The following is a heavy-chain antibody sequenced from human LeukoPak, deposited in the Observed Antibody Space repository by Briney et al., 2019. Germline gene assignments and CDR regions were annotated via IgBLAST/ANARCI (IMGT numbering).Heavy chain of an antibody. V-gene: IGHV3-30*18. Sequence: GGSLRLSCAASGFTFSSYGMHWVRQAPGKGLEWVAVISYDGINKYYADSVKGRFTISRDNSKNTLYLQMNSLRAEDTAVYYCAKDNSGSSTGGYYFDSWGQGTLVTVSS. J-gene: IGHJ4*02. D-gene: IGHD1-26*01. CDR3: AKDNSGSSTGGYYFDS. CDR2: ISYDGINK. CDR1: GFTFSSYG.